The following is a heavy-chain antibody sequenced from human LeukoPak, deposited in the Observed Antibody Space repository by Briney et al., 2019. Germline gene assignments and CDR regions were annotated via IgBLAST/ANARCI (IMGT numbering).Heavy chain of an antibody. V-gene: IGHV3-48*03. CDR2: ISSSGSTI. CDR3: AREITSCCYFDY. J-gene: IGHJ4*02. Sequence: AGGSLRFYCAASTFTFSNYEMNWVRQAPGQELEWVSYISSSGSTIYYADSVKGRFTISRDNAKNSLYLQMNSLRAEDTAVYYCAREITSCCYFDYWGQGTLVTVSS. CDR1: TFTFSNYE. D-gene: IGHD2-2*01.